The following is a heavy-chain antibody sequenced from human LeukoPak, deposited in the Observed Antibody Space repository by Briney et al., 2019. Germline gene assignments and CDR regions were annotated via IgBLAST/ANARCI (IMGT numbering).Heavy chain of an antibody. J-gene: IGHJ4*02. CDR1: GGSISSYY. D-gene: IGHD3-22*01. CDR2: IYYSGST. CDR3: ARTTSYYYDSSGYYYPYYFDY. V-gene: IGHV4-59*08. Sequence: SSETLSLTCTVSGGSISSYYWSWIRQPPGKGLEWIGYIYYSGSTNYNPSLKSRVTISVDTSKNQFSLKLSSVTAADTAVHYCARTTSYYYDSSGYYYPYYFDYWGQGTLVTVSS.